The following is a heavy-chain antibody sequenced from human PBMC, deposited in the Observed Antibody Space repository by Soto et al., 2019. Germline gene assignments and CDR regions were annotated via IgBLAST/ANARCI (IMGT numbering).Heavy chain of an antibody. CDR1: GGSFSGYY. Sequence: TLSLTCAVYGGSFSGYYWSWIRQPPGKGLEWIGEINHSGSTNYNPSLKSRVTISVDTSKNQFSLKLSSVTAADTAVYYCARGESSYSSGWYDAFDIWGQGTMVTVSS. J-gene: IGHJ3*02. CDR3: ARGESSYSSGWYDAFDI. CDR2: INHSGST. V-gene: IGHV4-34*01. D-gene: IGHD6-19*01.